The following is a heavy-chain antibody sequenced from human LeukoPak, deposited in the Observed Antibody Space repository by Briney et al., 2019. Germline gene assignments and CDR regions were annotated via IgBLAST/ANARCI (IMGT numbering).Heavy chain of an antibody. CDR1: GFTFSSYS. CDR2: ISSSSSYI. J-gene: IGHJ4*02. CDR3: ARGLTGTTADY. V-gene: IGHV3-21*01. Sequence: GGSLRLSCAAFGFTFSSYSMNWVRQAPGKGLEWVSSISSSSSYIYYADSVRGRFTISRDNAKNSLYLQMNSLRAEDTAVYYCARGLTGTTADYWGQGTLVTVSS. D-gene: IGHD1-7*01.